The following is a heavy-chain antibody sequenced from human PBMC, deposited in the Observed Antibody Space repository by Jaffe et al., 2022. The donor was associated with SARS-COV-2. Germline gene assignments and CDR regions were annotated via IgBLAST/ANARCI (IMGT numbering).Heavy chain of an antibody. CDR2: ISSNGGST. CDR3: VKDLQRIGPCSTSCPPYYGMDV. D-gene: IGHD2-2*01. V-gene: IGHV3-64D*09. CDR1: GFTFSSYA. Sequence: EVQLVESGGGLVQPGGSLRLSCSASGFTFSSYAMHWVRQAPGKGLEYVSAISSNGGSTYYADSVKGRFTISRDNSKNTLYLQMSSLRAEDTAVYYCVKDLQRIGPCSTSCPPYYGMDVWGQGTTVTVSS. J-gene: IGHJ6*02.